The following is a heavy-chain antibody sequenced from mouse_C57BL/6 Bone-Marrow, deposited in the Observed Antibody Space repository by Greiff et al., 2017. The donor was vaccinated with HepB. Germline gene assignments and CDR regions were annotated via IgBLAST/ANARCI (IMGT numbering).Heavy chain of an antibody. Sequence: QVQLQQSGAELVRPGTSVKVSCKASGYAFTNYLIEWVKQRPGQGLEWIGVINPGSGGTNYNEKFKGKATLTADKSSSTAYMQRSSLTSEDSAVYVCARSGFYSNYEAWFAYWGQGTLVTVSA. CDR2: INPGSGGT. J-gene: IGHJ3*01. CDR1: GYAFTNYL. V-gene: IGHV1-54*01. D-gene: IGHD2-5*01. CDR3: ARSGFYSNYEAWFAY.